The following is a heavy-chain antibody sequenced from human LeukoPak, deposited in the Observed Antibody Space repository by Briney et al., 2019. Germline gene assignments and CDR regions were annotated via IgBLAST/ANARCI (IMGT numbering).Heavy chain of an antibody. CDR1: GFTLSGNY. D-gene: IGHD3-22*01. Sequence: PGGSLRLSCAASGFTLSGNYMSWVRQAPGKGLEGVSVIYSGGSAFNADSVKGRFTISRDNSKNTLYLQMNSLRAEDTAVYYCASNYDSSGYLHFDYWGQGTLVTVSS. V-gene: IGHV3-53*01. CDR3: ASNYDSSGYLHFDY. CDR2: IYSGGSA. J-gene: IGHJ4*02.